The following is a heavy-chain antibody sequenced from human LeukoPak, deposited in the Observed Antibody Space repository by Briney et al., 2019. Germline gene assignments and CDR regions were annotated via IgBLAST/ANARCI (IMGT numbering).Heavy chain of an antibody. CDR2: MNSNSGNA. D-gene: IGHD1-14*01. CDR3: ARRTGNHYGPFDY. CDR1: GYPFTSND. Sequence: ASVKVSCKASGYPFTSNDINWVRQASGQGLEWMGWMNSNSGNAGYREKFKGRVTITRNTSISTVYMELSSLRSEDTAVYFCARRTGNHYGPFDYWGQGTLVTVSS. J-gene: IGHJ4*02. V-gene: IGHV1-8*01.